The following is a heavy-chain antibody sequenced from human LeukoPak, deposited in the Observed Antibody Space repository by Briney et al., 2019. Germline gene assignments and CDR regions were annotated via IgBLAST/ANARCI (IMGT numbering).Heavy chain of an antibody. D-gene: IGHD4-11*01. CDR2: FSGAGSST. Sequence: PGGSLRLSCAASGFTFSSYAMSWVRQAPGKGLEWVSAFSGAGSSTNYADSEKGRFTISRDNSKNTLYLQMNSLRVEDTAVYYCATHHDYSNSNYFDFWGPGTLVTVSS. V-gene: IGHV3-23*01. J-gene: IGHJ4*02. CDR3: ATHHDYSNSNYFDF. CDR1: GFTFSSYA.